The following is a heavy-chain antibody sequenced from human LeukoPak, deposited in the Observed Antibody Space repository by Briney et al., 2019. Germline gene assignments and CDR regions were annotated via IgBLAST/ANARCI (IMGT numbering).Heavy chain of an antibody. CDR1: GGSFSGYY. V-gene: IGHV4-34*01. Sequence: PSETLSLTCAVYGGSFSGYYWSWIRQPPGKGLEWIGEINHSGSTNYNPSLKSRVTISVDTSKNQFSLKLSSVTAADTAVYYCARVMSATGYYYYYGMDVWGQGTTVTVS. CDR3: ARVMSATGYYYYYGMDV. CDR2: INHSGST. D-gene: IGHD5-12*01. J-gene: IGHJ6*02.